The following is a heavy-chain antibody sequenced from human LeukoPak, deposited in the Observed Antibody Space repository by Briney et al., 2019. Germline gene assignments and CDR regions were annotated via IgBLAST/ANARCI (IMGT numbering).Heavy chain of an antibody. D-gene: IGHD1-26*01. J-gene: IGHJ5*02. V-gene: IGHV4-34*01. CDR3: ARGQGATVPQVGKNWFDP. Sequence: SETLSLTCAVYIDSFSNYHWNWIRQTPAKGMEWIGEVNESGGTNISPPLRSRVILSVDTSKNQFSLKLISVTVADTAIYYCARGQGATVPQVGKNWFDPWGQGTRVTVSS. CDR2: VNESGGT. CDR1: IDSFSNYH.